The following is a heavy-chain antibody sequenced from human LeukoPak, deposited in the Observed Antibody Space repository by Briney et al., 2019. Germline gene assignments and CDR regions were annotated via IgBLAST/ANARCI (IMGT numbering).Heavy chain of an antibody. D-gene: IGHD6-19*01. CDR2: IYYSGST. V-gene: IGHV4-59*01. CDR3: ARDSSGWYHWFDP. Sequence: SETLSLTCTVSGCSISSYYWSWIRQPPGKGLEWIGYIYYSGSTNYNPSLKSRVTISVDTSKNQFSLKLSSVTAADTAVYYCARDSSGWYHWFDPWGQGTLVTVSS. J-gene: IGHJ5*02. CDR1: GCSISSYY.